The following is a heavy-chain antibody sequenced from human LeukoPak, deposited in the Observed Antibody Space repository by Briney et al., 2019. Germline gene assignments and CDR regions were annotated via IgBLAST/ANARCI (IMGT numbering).Heavy chain of an antibody. Sequence: SETLSLTCTVSGGSICSYFWSWFRQPPGKGLEWIGYISYSGSTNYNPSLKSRITISLDTSKNQFSLKLSSVTAADTAVYYCARRRERRRTDRFDYFDYWGQGALVAVSS. D-gene: IGHD1-26*01. CDR1: GGSICSYF. V-gene: IGHV4-59*08. CDR3: ARRRERRRTDRFDYFDY. CDR2: ISYSGST. J-gene: IGHJ4*02.